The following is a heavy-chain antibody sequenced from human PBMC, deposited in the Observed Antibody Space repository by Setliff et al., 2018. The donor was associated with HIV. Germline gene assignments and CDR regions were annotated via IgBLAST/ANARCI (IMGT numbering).Heavy chain of an antibody. CDR1: GGTFSRYT. J-gene: IGHJ5*02. Sequence: SVKVSCKASGGTFSRYTIAWVRQAPGQGLDWVGGLIPFFGTANYAQKFQGWVTMTRDTSISTAYMELSRLGSDDTAVYYCAREAFQQGAYGGAFGELGLGPRWFDPWGQGTLVTVSS. CDR2: LIPFFGTA. D-gene: IGHD3-10*01. V-gene: IGHV1-69*05. CDR3: AREAFQQGAYGGAFGELGLGPRWFDP.